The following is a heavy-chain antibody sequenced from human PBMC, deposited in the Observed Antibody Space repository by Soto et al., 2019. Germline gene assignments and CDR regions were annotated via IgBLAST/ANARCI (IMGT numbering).Heavy chain of an antibody. CDR1: GCSISSGGYF. Sequence: QVQLQESGPGLVKPSQTLSLTCTVSGCSISSGGYFWNWIRQHPGKGLEWIGYIYYSGGTYYNPYLTSRVTISVDTSSTQFSLTLSSVTAADTAVSSCAREPSIWGQGTLVTVSS. CDR2: IYYSGGT. V-gene: IGHV4-31*03. CDR3: AREPSI. J-gene: IGHJ4*02.